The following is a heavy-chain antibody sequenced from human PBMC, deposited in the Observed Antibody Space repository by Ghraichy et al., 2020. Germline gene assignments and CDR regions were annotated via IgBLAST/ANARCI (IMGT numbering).Heavy chain of an antibody. CDR1: GGSISSGGYS. CDR3: ARGIPQYNTSSKDYYYYMDV. J-gene: IGHJ6*03. D-gene: IGHD6-6*01. Sequence: SETLSLTCAVSGGSISSGGYSWSWIRQPPGKGLEWIGYIYYSGSTKYNPSLKSRATISLDMSKNLFSLNFNSVTAADTAVYSCARGIPQYNTSSKDYYYYMDVWGRGTTVTVSS. V-gene: IGHV4-61*08. CDR2: IYYSGST.